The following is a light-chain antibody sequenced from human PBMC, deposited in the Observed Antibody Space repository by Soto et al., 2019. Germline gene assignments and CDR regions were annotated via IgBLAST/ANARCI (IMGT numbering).Light chain of an antibody. Sequence: DIQMTRSPSSLSVSIGDRVTITCRSSQSIGVYLNWYQKKPGTPPKLLIYAASNLQSGVPSRFIGRGSGTDFTLTISSLQPEDFASYYCQQTYRIPYTFGQGTKLEI. CDR1: QSIGVY. CDR2: AAS. V-gene: IGKV1-39*01. CDR3: QQTYRIPYT. J-gene: IGKJ2*01.